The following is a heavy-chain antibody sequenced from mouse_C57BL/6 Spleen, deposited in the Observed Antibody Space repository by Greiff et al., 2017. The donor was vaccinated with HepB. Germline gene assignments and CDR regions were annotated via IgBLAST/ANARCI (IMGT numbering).Heavy chain of an antibody. D-gene: IGHD2-2*01. V-gene: IGHV5-9-1*02. CDR1: GFTFSSYA. CDR2: ISSGGDYI. Sequence: EVQVVESGEGLVKPGGSLKLSCAASGFTFSSYAMSWVRQTPEKRLEWVAYISSGGDYIYYADTVKGRFTISRDNARNTLYLQMSSLKSEDTAMYYGTRGLPEAWFAYWGQGTLVTVSA. CDR3: TRGLPEAWFAY. J-gene: IGHJ3*01.